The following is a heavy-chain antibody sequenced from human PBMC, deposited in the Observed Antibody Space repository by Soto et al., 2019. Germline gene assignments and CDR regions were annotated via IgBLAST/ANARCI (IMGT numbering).Heavy chain of an antibody. V-gene: IGHV4-30-2*01. J-gene: IGHJ4*02. D-gene: IGHD2-2*01. CDR1: GGSISSGDYS. CDR2: IYHSGST. CDR3: ACRFYTPAFDY. Sequence: SETLSLTCAVSGGSISSGDYSWGWIRQPPGKGLEWIGYIYHSGSTYYNPSLKSRVTISVDTSKNQFSLKLSSVTAADTAVYYCACRFYTPAFDYWGQGTLVTVSS.